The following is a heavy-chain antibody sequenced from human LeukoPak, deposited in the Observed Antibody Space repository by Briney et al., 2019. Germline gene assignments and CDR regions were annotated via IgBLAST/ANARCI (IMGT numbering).Heavy chain of an antibody. CDR1: GYTLTELS. V-gene: IGHV1-24*01. J-gene: IGHJ4*02. CDR3: ARALGPWELRTLDY. CDR2: FDPEDGET. Sequence: GASVKVSCKVSGYTLTELSMHWVRQAPGKGLEWMGGFDPEDGETIYAQKFQGRVTMTTDTSTSTAYMELRSLRSDDTAVYYCARALGPWELRTLDYWGQGTLVTVSS. D-gene: IGHD1-26*01.